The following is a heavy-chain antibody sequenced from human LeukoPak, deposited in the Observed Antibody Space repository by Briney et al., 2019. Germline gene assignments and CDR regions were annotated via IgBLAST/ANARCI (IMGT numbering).Heavy chain of an antibody. V-gene: IGHV1-69*05. CDR3: ARDPQVSLTYYFDY. J-gene: IGHJ4*02. Sequence: ASVKVSCKASGGTFSSYAISWVRQAPGQGLEWMGGIIPIFGTANYAQKFQGRVTMTRDMSTSTVYMELSSLRSEDTAVYYCARDPQVSLTYYFDYWGQGTLVTVSS. CDR1: GGTFSSYA. CDR2: IIPIFGTA.